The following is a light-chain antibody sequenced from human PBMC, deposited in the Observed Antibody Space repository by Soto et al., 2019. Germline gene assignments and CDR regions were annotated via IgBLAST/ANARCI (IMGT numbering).Light chain of an antibody. CDR1: QSVSSSY. J-gene: IGKJ1*01. Sequence: EIVLTQSPGTLSLSPGERATLSCRASQSVSSSYLAWYQQKPGQAPMPLIYGASIRTIGIPDRFSGSGSGTDFTLTISRLEPEDFAVYYCQQYGSSPWTFGQGTKVEIK. V-gene: IGKV3-20*01. CDR2: GAS. CDR3: QQYGSSPWT.